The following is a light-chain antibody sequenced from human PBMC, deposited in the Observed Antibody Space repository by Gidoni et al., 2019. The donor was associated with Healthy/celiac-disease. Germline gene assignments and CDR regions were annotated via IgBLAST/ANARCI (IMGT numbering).Light chain of an antibody. J-gene: IGKJ2*03. V-gene: IGKV1-5*03. CDR1: QSISSW. Sequence: DIQITQSPSTLSASVGDRVTITCRASQSISSWLAWYQQKPGKAPKLLIYKASSLESGVPSRFSGSGSGTEFTLTIISLQPDDFATYYCQQYNSYSPLYSFGQGTKLEIK. CDR2: KAS. CDR3: QQYNSYSPLYS.